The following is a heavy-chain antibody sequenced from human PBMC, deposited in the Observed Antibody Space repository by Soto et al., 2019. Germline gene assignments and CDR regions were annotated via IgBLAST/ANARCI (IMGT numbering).Heavy chain of an antibody. D-gene: IGHD3-10*01. CDR3: AKGRGGSGSLTPRVDF. CDR2: ISGGGDTT. CDR1: GFTFNHYA. V-gene: IGHV3-23*01. J-gene: IGHJ4*02. Sequence: EVQLLDSGGGLVQPGGSLRLSCAASGFTFNHYAMTWVRQAPGKGLEWVSAISGGGDTTSYADSVKGRFTVSRDGSKNTLYLQMRSLRAEDTALYYCAKGRGGSGSLTPRVDFWGQGTLVTVSS.